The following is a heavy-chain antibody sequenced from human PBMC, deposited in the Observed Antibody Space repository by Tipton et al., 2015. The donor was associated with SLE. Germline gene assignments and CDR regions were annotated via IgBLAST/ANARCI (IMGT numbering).Heavy chain of an antibody. Sequence: GSLRLSCAASGFTFSSYGMHWVRQAPGKGLEWVAFIRYDGSNKYYADSVKGRFTISRDNSKNTLYLQMNSLRAEDTAVYYCAKDQGGKDYYYGIDVWGQGTTVAVSS. CDR2: IRYDGSNK. V-gene: IGHV3-30*02. D-gene: IGHD1-1*01. CDR1: GFTFSSYG. J-gene: IGHJ6*02. CDR3: AKDQGGKDYYYGIDV.